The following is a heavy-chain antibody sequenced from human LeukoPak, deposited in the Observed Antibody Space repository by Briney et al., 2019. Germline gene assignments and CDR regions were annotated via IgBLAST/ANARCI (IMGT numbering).Heavy chain of an antibody. CDR2: INTDGTST. D-gene: IGHD3-10*01. CDR3: AKDHGSGSLFYYYFDY. CDR1: GFTFSSYW. Sequence: PGGSLRLSCAASGFTFSSYWFHWVRQAPGKGLVWVSRINTDGTSTSYADSVKGRFTIARDNAKNTLYLQMNSLGAEDMALYYCAKDHGSGSLFYYYFDYWGQGTLVTVSS. J-gene: IGHJ4*02. V-gene: IGHV3-74*01.